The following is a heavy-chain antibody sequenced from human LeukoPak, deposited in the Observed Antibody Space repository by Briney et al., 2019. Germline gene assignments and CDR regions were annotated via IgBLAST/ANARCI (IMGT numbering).Heavy chain of an antibody. CDR3: ARFYGRPGIAAGYYVDV. V-gene: IGHV4-39*07. CDR2: IYYSGST. CDR1: GGSISSSSYY. D-gene: IGHD6-13*01. Sequence: SETLSLTCTVSGGSISSSSYYWGWIRQPPGKGLEWIGSIYYSGSTYYNPSLKSRVTISVDTSKNQFSLKLSSVTAADTAVYYCARFYGRPGIAAGYYVDVWGKGTTVTVSS. J-gene: IGHJ6*03.